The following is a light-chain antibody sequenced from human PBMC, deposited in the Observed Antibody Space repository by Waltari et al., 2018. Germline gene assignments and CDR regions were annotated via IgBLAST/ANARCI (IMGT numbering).Light chain of an antibody. J-gene: IGKJ4*01. CDR2: KVS. CDR3: MQGSHWPPT. CDR1: QSLVSSDGNTY. V-gene: IGKV2-30*01. Sequence: DVVMTQSPLSLPVTLGQPASISCRSSQSLVSSDGNTYLSWFQQRPGQSPRRLIYKVSARESGVPDRFSGSGSGTDFTLKISRVEAEDVGIYYCMQGSHWPPTFGGGTKVEIK.